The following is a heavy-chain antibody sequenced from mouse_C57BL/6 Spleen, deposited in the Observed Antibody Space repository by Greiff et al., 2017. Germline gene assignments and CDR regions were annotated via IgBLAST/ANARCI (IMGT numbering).Heavy chain of an antibody. CDR3: AREGVYYGNYFAY. CDR2: ISYDGSN. J-gene: IGHJ3*01. Sequence: EVKLQESGPGLVKPSQSLSLTCSVTGYSITSGYYWNWIRQFPGNKLEWMGYISYDGSNNYNPSLKNRISITRDTSKNQFFLKLNSVTTEDTATYYCAREGVYYGNYFAYWGQGTLVTVSA. V-gene: IGHV3-6*01. D-gene: IGHD2-1*01. CDR1: GYSITSGYY.